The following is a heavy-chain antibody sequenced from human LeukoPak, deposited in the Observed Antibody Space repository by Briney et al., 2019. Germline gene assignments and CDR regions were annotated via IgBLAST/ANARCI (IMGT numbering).Heavy chain of an antibody. CDR1: GFTFDDYA. D-gene: IGHD3-10*01. CDR2: ISWNSGSI. CDR3: AKGQSIQWFGELSFDY. J-gene: IGHJ4*02. V-gene: IGHV3-9*01. Sequence: GGSLRLSCAASGFTFDDYAMHWVRQAPGKGLEWVSGISWNSGSIGYADSVKGRFTISRDNAKNSLYLQMNSLRAEDTALYYCAKGQSIQWFGELSFDYWGQGTLVTVSS.